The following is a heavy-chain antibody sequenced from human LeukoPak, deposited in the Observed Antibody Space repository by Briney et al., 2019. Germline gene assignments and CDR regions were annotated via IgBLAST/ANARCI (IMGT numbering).Heavy chain of an antibody. J-gene: IGHJ6*04. CDR1: GGTLSSYA. D-gene: IGHD3-16*01. V-gene: IGHV1-69*13. Sequence: SVKVSCKASGGTLSSYAISWVRQAPGQGLEWMGGIIPTFGTANYAQKFQVRVTITADESTSTAYMELSSLRSEDTAVYYCARTGLGEPNYYGMDVWGKGTTVTVSS. CDR2: IIPTFGTA. CDR3: ARTGLGEPNYYGMDV.